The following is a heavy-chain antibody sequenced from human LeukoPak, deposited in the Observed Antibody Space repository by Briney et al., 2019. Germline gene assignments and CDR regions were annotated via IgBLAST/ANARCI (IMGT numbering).Heavy chain of an antibody. J-gene: IGHJ3*02. V-gene: IGHV4-59*01. Sequence: NPSETLSLTCTVSGGSISSYYWSWIRQPPGKGLEWIGYIYYSGSNNYNPSLKSRVTISVDTSKNQFSLKLSSVTAADTAVYYCARDARLGAFDIWGQGTMVTVSS. CDR3: ARDARLGAFDI. CDR1: GGSISSYY. D-gene: IGHD6-19*01. CDR2: IYYSGSN.